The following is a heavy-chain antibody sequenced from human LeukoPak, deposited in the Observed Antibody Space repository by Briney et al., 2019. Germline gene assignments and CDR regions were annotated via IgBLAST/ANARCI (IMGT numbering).Heavy chain of an antibody. D-gene: IGHD3-22*01. Sequence: SVKVSCKASGGTFSSYAISWVRQAPGQGLEWMGGIIPIFGTANYAQKFQGRVTITADESTSTAYMELSSLRSEDTAVYYCARDRSHDYYDSSGYSDYWGQGTLVTVSS. CDR2: IIPIFGTA. CDR3: ARDRSHDYYDSSGYSDY. CDR1: GGTFSSYA. J-gene: IGHJ4*02. V-gene: IGHV1-69*13.